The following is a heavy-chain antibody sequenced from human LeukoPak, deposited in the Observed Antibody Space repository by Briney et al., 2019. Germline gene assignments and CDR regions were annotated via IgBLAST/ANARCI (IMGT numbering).Heavy chain of an antibody. D-gene: IGHD6-19*01. V-gene: IGHV5-51*01. J-gene: IGHJ4*02. CDR3: ARLGVAGTAADY. CDR1: GYSFTDCW. CDR2: IYPGDSDT. Sequence: GESLKISCKGSGYSFTDCWIGWVRQMPGKGLEWMGMIYPGDSDTRYGPSVQGQVIISADTSITTVYLQWSSLRASDTAIYYCARLGVAGTAADYWGQGSLVTVSS.